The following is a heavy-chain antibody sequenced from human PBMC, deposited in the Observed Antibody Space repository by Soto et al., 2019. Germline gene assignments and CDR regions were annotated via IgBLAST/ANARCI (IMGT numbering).Heavy chain of an antibody. Sequence: QVQLVESGGGLVKPGGSLRLSCAASGFTFSDYYMSWTRQAPGKGLEWVSHISSSSHTKYADSVKGRFTISRDNAKNSLYLQMNNLRAEDTAVYYCARGGGSAQLWFGELLPFDYWGQGTLVTVSS. D-gene: IGHD3-10*01. V-gene: IGHV3-11*05. CDR1: GFTFSDYY. J-gene: IGHJ4*02. CDR2: ISSSSHT. CDR3: ARGGGSAQLWFGELLPFDY.